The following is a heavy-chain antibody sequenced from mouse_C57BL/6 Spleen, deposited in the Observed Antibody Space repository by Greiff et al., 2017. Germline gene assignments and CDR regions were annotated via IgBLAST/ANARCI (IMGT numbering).Heavy chain of an antibody. J-gene: IGHJ2*01. CDR3: ARGSYYSNSYYFDY. V-gene: IGHV1-81*01. D-gene: IGHD2-5*01. Sequence: QVQLQQSGAELARPGASVKLSCKASGYTFTSYGISWVKQRTGQGLEWIGEIYPRSGNTYYNEKFKGKATLTADKSSSTAYMELRSLTSEDSAVYFCARGSYYSNSYYFDYWGQGTTLTVSS. CDR1: GYTFTSYG. CDR2: IYPRSGNT.